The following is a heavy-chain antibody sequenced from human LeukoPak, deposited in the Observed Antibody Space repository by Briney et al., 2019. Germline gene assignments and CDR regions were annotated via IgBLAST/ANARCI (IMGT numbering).Heavy chain of an antibody. CDR1: GFTFSSYA. CDR3: AKDISNYYDSSGYIDY. J-gene: IGHJ4*02. D-gene: IGHD3-22*01. CDR2: ISGSGGGT. V-gene: IGHV3-23*01. Sequence: TGGSLRLSCAASGFTFSSYAMSWVRQAPGKGLEWVSAISGSGGGTYYADSVKGRFTISRDNSKNTLYLQMNSLRAEDTAVYYCAKDISNYYDSSGYIDYWGQGTLVTVSS.